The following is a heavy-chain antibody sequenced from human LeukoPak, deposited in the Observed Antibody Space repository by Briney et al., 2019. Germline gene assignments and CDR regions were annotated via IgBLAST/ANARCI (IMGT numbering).Heavy chain of an antibody. CDR1: GDSISNYY. V-gene: IGHV4-4*07. CDR2: IYTSGST. D-gene: IGHD6-13*01. Sequence: SETLSLTCIVSGDSISNYYWSWIRQPAGKGLKWIGRIYTSGSTIYNPSLKSRVTMSVDTSKNQFSLKLSSVTAADTAVYYCAREAAAGTFYFDYWGQGTLVTVSS. CDR3: AREAAAGTFYFDY. J-gene: IGHJ4*02.